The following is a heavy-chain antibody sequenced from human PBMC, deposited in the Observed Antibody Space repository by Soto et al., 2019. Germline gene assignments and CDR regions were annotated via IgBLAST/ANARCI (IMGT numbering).Heavy chain of an antibody. D-gene: IGHD6-6*01. CDR1: GFTFSSYS. CDR2: ISSSSSYI. CDR3: ARHDEYSSSSVDY. J-gene: IGHJ4*02. Sequence: EVQLVESGGGLVKPGGSLRLSCAASGFTFSSYSMNWVRQAPGKGLEWVSSISSSSSYIYYADSVKGRFTISRDNAKNSLYLQMNSLRAEDTAVYYCARHDEYSSSSVDYWGQGTLVTDSS. V-gene: IGHV3-21*01.